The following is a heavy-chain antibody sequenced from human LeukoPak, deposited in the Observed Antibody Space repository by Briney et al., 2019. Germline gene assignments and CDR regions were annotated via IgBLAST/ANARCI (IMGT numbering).Heavy chain of an antibody. CDR1: GASISNYY. D-gene: IGHD4-23*01. CDR2: IFYSGST. CDR3: ARFTTVVPAFWYFDL. J-gene: IGHJ2*01. Sequence: PSETLFLTCTVPGASISNYYWSWIRQPPGKGLEWIGYIFYSGSTNYNPSLKSRVTISLATSKNQFSLQLRSVTAADTAVYYCARFTTVVPAFWYFDLWGRGTLVTVSS. V-gene: IGHV4-59*08.